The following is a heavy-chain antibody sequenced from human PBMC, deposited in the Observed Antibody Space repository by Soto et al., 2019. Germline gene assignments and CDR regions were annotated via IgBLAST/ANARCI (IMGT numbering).Heavy chain of an antibody. D-gene: IGHD7-27*01. J-gene: IGHJ4*02. CDR2: VNAGYGNT. CDR1: GYTFSSYA. V-gene: IGHV1-3*01. CDR3: ARDTGDGTFDF. Sequence: ASVKVSCKASGYTFSSYAMHWVRQAPGQRLEWMGWVNAGYGNTKSSQKFQDRVTISRDTSASTAYMELTSLRSEDTAVYYCARDTGDGTFDFWGQGTLVTVSS.